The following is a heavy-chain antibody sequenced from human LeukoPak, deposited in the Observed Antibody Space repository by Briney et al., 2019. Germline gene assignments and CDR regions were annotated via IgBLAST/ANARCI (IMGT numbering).Heavy chain of an antibody. D-gene: IGHD2-8*01. CDR2: ISTGSSYI. V-gene: IGHV3-21*01. CDR3: ARDNDFDY. Sequence: GGSLRLSCAASGFTFSTYSMHWVRQAPGKGLEWVSSISTGSSYIYSADSVKGRFTISRDNAKNSLYLQMNSLRAEDTAVYYCARDNDFDYWGQGTLVTVSS. J-gene: IGHJ4*02. CDR1: GFTFSTYS.